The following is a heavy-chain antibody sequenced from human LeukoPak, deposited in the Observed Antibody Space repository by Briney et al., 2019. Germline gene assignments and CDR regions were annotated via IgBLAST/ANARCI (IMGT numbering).Heavy chain of an antibody. CDR2: INHSGST. J-gene: IGHJ4*02. Sequence: SETLSLTCAVYGGAFSGYYWSWIRQPPGKGLEWIGEINHSGSTNYNPSLKSRVTISVDTSKNQFSLKLSSVTAADTAVYYCARVGLYYFDYWGQGTLVTVSS. CDR1: GGAFSGYY. D-gene: IGHD4/OR15-4a*01. V-gene: IGHV4-34*01. CDR3: ARVGLYYFDY.